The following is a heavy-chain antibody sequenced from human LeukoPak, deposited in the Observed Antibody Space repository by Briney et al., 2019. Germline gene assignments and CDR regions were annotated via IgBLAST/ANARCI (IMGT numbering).Heavy chain of an antibody. CDR1: GFSFSSYW. V-gene: IGHV3-7*01. CDR3: ARDLSGGSYVFEY. J-gene: IGHJ4*02. CDR2: IKQDGSQK. D-gene: IGHD1-26*01. Sequence: GGSLRLSCAASGFSFSSYWMSWVRQAPGKGLEWVANIKQDGSQKYYVDSVKGRFTISRDNSKNTLYLQMNSLRAEDTAVYYCARDLSGGSYVFEYWGQGTLVTVSS.